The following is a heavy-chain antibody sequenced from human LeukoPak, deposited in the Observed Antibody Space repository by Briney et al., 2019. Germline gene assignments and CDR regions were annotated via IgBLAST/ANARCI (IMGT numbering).Heavy chain of an antibody. J-gene: IGHJ4*02. CDR3: ARHVDGVITPYYFDY. CDR2: IYYSGST. V-gene: IGHV4-39*01. CDR1: GGSISSSSYY. Sequence: PSETLSLTCTVSGGSISSSSYYWGWIRQPPGKGLEWIGSIYYSGSTYYNPSLKSRVTISVDTSKNQFSLKLSSVTAADTAVYYCARHVDGVITPYYFDYWGQGTMVTVSS. D-gene: IGHD3-22*01.